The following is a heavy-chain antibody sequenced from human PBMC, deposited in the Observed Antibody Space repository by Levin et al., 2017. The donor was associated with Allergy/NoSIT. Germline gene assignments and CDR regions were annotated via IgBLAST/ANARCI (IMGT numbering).Heavy chain of an antibody. V-gene: IGHV3-23*01. CDR2: ISGSGGST. D-gene: IGHD2-15*01. Sequence: LSLTCAASGFTFSSYAMSWVRQAPGKGLEWVSAISGSGGSTYYADSVKGRFTISRDNSKNTLYLQMNSLRAEDTAVYYCAKGVVAATRVWFDPWGQGTLVTVSS. J-gene: IGHJ5*02. CDR3: AKGVVAATRVWFDP. CDR1: GFTFSSYA.